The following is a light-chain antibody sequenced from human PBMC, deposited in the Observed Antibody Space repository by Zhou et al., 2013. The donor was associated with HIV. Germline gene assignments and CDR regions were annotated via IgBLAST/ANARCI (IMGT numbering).Light chain of an antibody. CDR1: QSIRRY. CDR2: GAS. CDR3: QQSYSTPPIT. V-gene: IGKV1-39*01. Sequence: DIQMTQSPSSLSASVGDRVTITCRASQSIRRYLNGYQQKPGEAPKLLIYGASSLQSGVPSRFSGSGSGTDFTLTISSLQPEDFATYYCQQSYSTPPITFGQGTRLEIK. J-gene: IGKJ5*01.